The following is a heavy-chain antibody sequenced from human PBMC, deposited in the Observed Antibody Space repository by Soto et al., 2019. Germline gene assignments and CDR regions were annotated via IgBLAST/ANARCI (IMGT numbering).Heavy chain of an antibody. CDR1: GFVFSSYA. V-gene: IGHV3-30-3*01. CDR2: ISYDGSNK. CDR3: ARVTTSIQLPEAFEI. Sequence: QVQLVESGGGVVQPGRSLRLSCAASGFVFSSYALHWVRQAPGKGLEWVAAISYDGSNKYYADSVKGRFTISRDSSMNTLYLQMNSLRAEDTAVCYCARVTTSIQLPEAFEIWGQGTMVTVSS. D-gene: IGHD5-18*01. J-gene: IGHJ3*02.